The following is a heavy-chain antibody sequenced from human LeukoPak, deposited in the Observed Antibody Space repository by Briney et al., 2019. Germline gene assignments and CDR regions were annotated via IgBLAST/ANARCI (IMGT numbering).Heavy chain of an antibody. J-gene: IGHJ3*02. CDR1: GFTFSSYG. V-gene: IGHV3-33*01. Sequence: GGSLRLSCAASGFTFSSYGMHWVRQAPGKGLEWGAVIWYDGSNKYYADSVKGRFTISRDNSKNTLYLQMTSLRAEATAVYYCATYYYGSGSYYSYAFDIWGQGAMVTVSS. CDR2: IWYDGSNK. CDR3: ATYYYGSGSYYSYAFDI. D-gene: IGHD3-10*01.